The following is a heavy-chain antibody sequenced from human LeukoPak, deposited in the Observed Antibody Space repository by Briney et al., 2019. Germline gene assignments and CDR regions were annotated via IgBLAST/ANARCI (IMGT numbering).Heavy chain of an antibody. CDR2: ISYDESNK. CDR1: GFTFSSFG. J-gene: IGHJ5*01. V-gene: IGHV3-30*18. D-gene: IGHD2-21*01. CDR3: AKERYSTTWYDS. Sequence: GGSLRLSCAASGFTFSSFGMLWVRQAPGKGLEWVAVISYDESNKYYADSVKGRFTISRDNSKSMLYLQMNSLRAEDTAVYYCAKERYSTTWYDSWGQGTLVTVSS.